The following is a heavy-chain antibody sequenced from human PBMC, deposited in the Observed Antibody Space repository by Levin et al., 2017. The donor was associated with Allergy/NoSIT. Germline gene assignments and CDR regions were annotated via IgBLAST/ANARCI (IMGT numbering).Heavy chain of an antibody. Sequence: GGSLRLSCAASGFTFSNYWMYWVRQAPGKGLVWVSRIKSDGSATSSADSVKGRFTISTDNATSTLFLQMNSLRVEDTAVYYCARAAEYNKSWFDYWGQGTLVTVSS. J-gene: IGHJ4*02. V-gene: IGHV3-74*01. CDR3: ARAAEYNKSWFDY. CDR1: GFTFSNYW. CDR2: IKSDGSAT. D-gene: IGHD1-14*01.